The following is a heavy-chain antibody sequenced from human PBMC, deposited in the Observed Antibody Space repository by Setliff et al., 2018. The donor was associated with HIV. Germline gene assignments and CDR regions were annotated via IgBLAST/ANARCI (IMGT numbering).Heavy chain of an antibody. V-gene: IGHV3-15*01. CDR3: TTGGGGAN. D-gene: IGHD3-16*01. Sequence: GGSLRLSCAASGFSVSDDWMSWVRQTPGKRLEWVGRIKSIISGGTTDYAAPVKDRFTISRDDSKNMAYLQMNSLKTEDTAVYYCTTGGGGANWGQGTLVTVSS. CDR1: GFSVSDDW. J-gene: IGHJ4*02. CDR2: IKSIISGGTT.